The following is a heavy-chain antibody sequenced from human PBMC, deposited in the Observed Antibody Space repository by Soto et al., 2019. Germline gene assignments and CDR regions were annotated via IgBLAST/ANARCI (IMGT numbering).Heavy chain of an antibody. CDR2: IVVGSGNT. CDR3: AARSGSYFHYYYGMDV. V-gene: IGHV1-58*01. J-gene: IGHJ6*02. Sequence: GASVKVSCKASGFTFTSSAVQWVRQARGQRLEWIGWIVVGSGNTNYAQKFQERVTITRVMSTSTAYMELSSLRSEDTAVYYCAARSGSYFHYYYGMDVWGQGTTVTVSS. D-gene: IGHD1-26*01. CDR1: GFTFTSSA.